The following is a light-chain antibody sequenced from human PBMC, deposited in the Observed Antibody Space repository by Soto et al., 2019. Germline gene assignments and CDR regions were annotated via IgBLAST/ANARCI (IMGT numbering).Light chain of an antibody. CDR1: QTVNSY. CDR3: QQRGSWPQS. Sequence: DIVLTQSPATLSLSPGERATLSCRASQTVNSYLAWYQQRPGRTPRLLIYDASNRATGVPARFSGSGSGTEFTLTISSLEPDDFAVYYCQQRGSWPQSFGQGTKLEIK. J-gene: IGKJ2*01. CDR2: DAS. V-gene: IGKV3-11*01.